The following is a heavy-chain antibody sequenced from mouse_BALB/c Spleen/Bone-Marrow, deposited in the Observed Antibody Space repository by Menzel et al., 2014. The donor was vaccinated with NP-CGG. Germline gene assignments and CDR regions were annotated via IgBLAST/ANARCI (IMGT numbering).Heavy chain of an antibody. Sequence: EVKLVESGGGLVQPGGSRKLSCAASGFTFSSFGMHWVRQAPEKGLEWVAYISSGSSTIYYADTVKGRFTISRDNPKNTLFPQMASLRSEDTAMYYCASVSAWFAYWGQGTLVTSSA. CDR2: ISSGSSTI. J-gene: IGHJ3*01. CDR1: GFTFSSFG. V-gene: IGHV5-17*02. CDR3: ASVSAWFAY. D-gene: IGHD3-1*01.